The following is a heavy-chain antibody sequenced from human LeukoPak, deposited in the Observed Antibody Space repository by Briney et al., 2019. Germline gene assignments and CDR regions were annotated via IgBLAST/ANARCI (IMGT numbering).Heavy chain of an antibody. D-gene: IGHD3-22*01. J-gene: IGHJ4*02. Sequence: GGSLRLSCAASEFTFSNYEINWVRQAPRKGLEWGSYISTSGSAIYYADSVKGRFTISRDNAKNSLFLQMNSLRAEDTAVYYCARGDHGSYFFDTSGLYYFDYWGPGTLVTVSS. CDR3: ARGDHGSYFFDTSGLYYFDY. CDR2: ISTSGSAI. V-gene: IGHV3-48*03. CDR1: EFTFSNYE.